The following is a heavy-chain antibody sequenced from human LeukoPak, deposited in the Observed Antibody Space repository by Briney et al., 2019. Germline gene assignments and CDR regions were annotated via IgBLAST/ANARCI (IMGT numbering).Heavy chain of an antibody. D-gene: IGHD3-22*01. CDR3: ARPYAREGGYDY. Sequence: ASVKVSCKASGYTFASYGISWVRQAPGQGLEWMGWISAYNGNTNYAQKLQGRVTMTTDTSTSTAYMELRSLRSEDTAVYYCARPYAREGGYDYWGQGTLVTVSS. J-gene: IGHJ4*02. CDR2: ISAYNGNT. CDR1: GYTFASYG. V-gene: IGHV1-18*01.